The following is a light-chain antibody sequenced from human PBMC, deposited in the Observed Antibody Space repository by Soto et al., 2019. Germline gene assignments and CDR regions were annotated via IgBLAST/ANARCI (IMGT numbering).Light chain of an antibody. Sequence: QSALTQPPSVSGAPGQRVTISCTGSSSNIGAGFDVHWYHQIAGTAPKLLIYSINQRPSGVPDRFSGSKSGTSASLAISGLQSEDEAAYYCAAWDDSLNGWVFGGGTKLTVL. J-gene: IGLJ3*02. V-gene: IGLV1-40*01. CDR2: SIN. CDR3: AAWDDSLNGWV. CDR1: SSNIGAGFD.